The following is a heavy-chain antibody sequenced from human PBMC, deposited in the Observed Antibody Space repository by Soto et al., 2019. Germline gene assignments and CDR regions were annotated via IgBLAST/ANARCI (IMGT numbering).Heavy chain of an antibody. D-gene: IGHD5-18*01. CDR2: ISYDGSNK. CDR3: ARDPLWGTAMVLWYFDL. CDR1: GFTFSSYA. Sequence: PGGSLRLSCAASGFTFSSYAMRWVRQVPGKGLEWVAVISYDGSNKYYADSVKGRFTISRDNSKNTLYLQMNSLRAEDTAVYYCARDPLWGTAMVLWYFDLWGRGTLVTVS. V-gene: IGHV3-30-3*01. J-gene: IGHJ2*01.